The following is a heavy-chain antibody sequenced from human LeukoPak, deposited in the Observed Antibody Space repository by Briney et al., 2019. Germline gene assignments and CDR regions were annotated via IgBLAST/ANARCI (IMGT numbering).Heavy chain of an antibody. CDR2: INPNSGTT. CDR3: ARDLMTTPTWDFDY. J-gene: IGHJ4*02. D-gene: IGHD3-16*01. CDR1: GYTFTGYH. V-gene: IGHV1-2*02. Sequence: ASVKVSCKGSGYTFTGYHMHWVRQAPGQGLEWMGWINPNSGTTNYAQKFQGRVTVTTDTSISTAYMELSRLESDDTAVYYCARDLMTTPTWDFDYWGQGTLVTVAS.